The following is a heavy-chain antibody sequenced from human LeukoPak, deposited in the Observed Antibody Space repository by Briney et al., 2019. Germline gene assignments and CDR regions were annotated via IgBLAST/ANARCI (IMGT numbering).Heavy chain of an antibody. CDR1: GFTFSNAW. CDR2: IKSKTDGGTT. V-gene: IGHV3-15*01. Sequence: PGGSLRLSCAASGFTFSNAWMSWVRQAPGKGLEWVGRIKSKTDGGTTDYAAPVKGRFTISRDDSKNTLYLQMNSLKTEDTAVYYCTTVWAWGMGAWVDYWGQGTLVTVSS. J-gene: IGHJ4*02. CDR3: TTVWAWGMGAWVDY. D-gene: IGHD1-26*01.